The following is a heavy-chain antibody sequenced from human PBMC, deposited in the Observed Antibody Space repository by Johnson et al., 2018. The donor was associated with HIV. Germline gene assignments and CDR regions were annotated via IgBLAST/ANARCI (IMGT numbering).Heavy chain of an antibody. CDR2: VGGSTSST. CDR3: AKNWGSYGSEIDV. Sequence: QEQLVESGGGVVQPGRSLRLSCAASGFSFSSYDMHWVRQATGKGLEWVSTVGGSTSSTSYADSVKGRFTISRDNSNNTLYLQMNSLRSEDTSVYYCAKNWGSYGSEIDVWGQGTMVTVSS. J-gene: IGHJ3*01. D-gene: IGHD3-10*01. V-gene: IGHV3-NL1*01. CDR1: GFSFSSYD.